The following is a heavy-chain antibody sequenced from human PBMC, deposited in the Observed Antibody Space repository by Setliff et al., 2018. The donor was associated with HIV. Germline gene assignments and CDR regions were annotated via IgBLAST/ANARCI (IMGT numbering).Heavy chain of an antibody. J-gene: IGHJ5*02. CDR3: ARGGASSKYLDP. CDR1: GGSISSHY. V-gene: IGHV4-59*11. Sequence: SETLSLTCTVSGGSISSHYWSWIRQPPGKGLEWIGGIYYSGSTNYNPSLKSRVTLSVDTSKNQFSLSLTSVTGADTAVYYCARGGASSKYLDPWGQGTLVTVSS. D-gene: IGHD2-15*01. CDR2: IYYSGST.